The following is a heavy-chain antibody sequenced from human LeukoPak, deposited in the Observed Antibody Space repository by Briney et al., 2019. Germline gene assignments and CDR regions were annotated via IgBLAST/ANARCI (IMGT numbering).Heavy chain of an antibody. CDR2: ISRNWGST. D-gene: IGHD6-19*01. Sequence: GGSLRLSCAASGFSFSSYGMHWVRQAPGKGLEYVSAISRNWGSTYYANSVKGRFTISRDNSKNMLYLQMGSLRPEDMAVYYCARDLRSGWKYYYYMDVWGKGTTVTISS. V-gene: IGHV3-64*01. CDR1: GFSFSSYG. J-gene: IGHJ6*03. CDR3: ARDLRSGWKYYYYMDV.